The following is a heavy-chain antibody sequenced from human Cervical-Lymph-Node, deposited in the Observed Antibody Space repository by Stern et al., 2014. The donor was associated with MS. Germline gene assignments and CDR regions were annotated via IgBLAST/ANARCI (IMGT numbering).Heavy chain of an antibody. CDR1: GYTFSAYY. D-gene: IGHD4-17*01. J-gene: IGHJ4*02. V-gene: IGHV1-2*06. Sequence: VQLLESGTEVKKPGASVKVSCKASGYTFSAYYVHWVRQAPGQGLEWMGRINGHTGDTNYAQKFQGRVTMDRDPSISTAYLELASLRSDDTAVYYCAREGRSTVTTAAAYWGQGTLVTVSS. CDR3: AREGRSTVTTAAAY. CDR2: INGHTGDT.